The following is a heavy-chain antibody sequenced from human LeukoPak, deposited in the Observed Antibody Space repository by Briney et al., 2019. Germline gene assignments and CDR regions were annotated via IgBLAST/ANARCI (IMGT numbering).Heavy chain of an antibody. J-gene: IGHJ4*02. CDR2: IYYSGST. V-gene: IGHV4-59*08. CDR1: GGSISSYY. Sequence: SETLSLTCTVSGGSISSYYWSWIRQPAGKGLEWIGYIYYSGSTNYNPSLKSRITISVDTSKNQFSLKLSSVTAADTAVYYCARHRRGSLPGFDYWGQGTLVTVSS. CDR3: ARHRRGSLPGFDY. D-gene: IGHD1-26*01.